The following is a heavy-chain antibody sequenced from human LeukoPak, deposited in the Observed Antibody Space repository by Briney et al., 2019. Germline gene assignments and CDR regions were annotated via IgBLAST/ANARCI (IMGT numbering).Heavy chain of an antibody. CDR3: ARDPPEHLGLYWYFDL. Sequence: PSETLSLTCTVSGGSISSYYWSWIRQPPGKGLEWIGYIYYSGSTNYNPSLKSRVTISVDTSKNQFSLKLSSVTAADTAVYYCARDPPEHLGLYWYFDLWGRGTLVTVSS. J-gene: IGHJ2*01. V-gene: IGHV4-59*01. CDR2: IYYSGST. CDR1: GGSISSYY. D-gene: IGHD1-26*01.